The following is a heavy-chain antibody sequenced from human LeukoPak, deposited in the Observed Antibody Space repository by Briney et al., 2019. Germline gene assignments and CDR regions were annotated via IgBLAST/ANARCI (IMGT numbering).Heavy chain of an antibody. CDR2: INPNSGGT. Sequence: ASVKVSCKASGYTFTGYYMHWVRQAPGQGLKWMGWINPNSGGTNYAQKFQGRVTMTRDTSISTAYMELSRLRSDDTAVYYCARQAIRITGITNWFDPWGQGTLVTVSS. J-gene: IGHJ5*02. D-gene: IGHD1-20*01. CDR3: ARQAIRITGITNWFDP. CDR1: GYTFTGYY. V-gene: IGHV1-2*02.